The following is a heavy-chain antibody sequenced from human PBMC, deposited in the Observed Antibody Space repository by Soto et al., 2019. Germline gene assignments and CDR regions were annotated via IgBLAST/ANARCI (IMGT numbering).Heavy chain of an antibody. Sequence: GESLKISCKGSGYSFTSYWISWVRQMPGKGLEWMGRIDPSDSYTNYSPSFQGHVTISADKSISTAYLQWSSLKASDTAMYYCARRGSGWYNWLDPWGQGTLVTVSS. CDR3: ARRGSGWYNWLDP. CDR2: IDPSDSYT. CDR1: GYSFTSYW. D-gene: IGHD6-19*01. V-gene: IGHV5-10-1*01. J-gene: IGHJ5*02.